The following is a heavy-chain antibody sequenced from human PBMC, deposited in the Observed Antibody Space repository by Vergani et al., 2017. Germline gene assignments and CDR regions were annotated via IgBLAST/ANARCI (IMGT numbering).Heavy chain of an antibody. CDR2: IQFDGSNQ. CDR1: GFTLSNYD. Sequence: QVQLVESGGGVVQRGGSLRLSCATSGFTLSNYDIQWIRQGPGKGLEFVAFIQFDGSNQYYADSVKGRFTLSRDFSKNTLYLQMNSLRTDDTATYYFAKHFRGWGIDYWGQGTQVIVSS. V-gene: IGHV3-30*02. J-gene: IGHJ4*02. D-gene: IGHD3-16*01. CDR3: AKHFRGWGIDY.